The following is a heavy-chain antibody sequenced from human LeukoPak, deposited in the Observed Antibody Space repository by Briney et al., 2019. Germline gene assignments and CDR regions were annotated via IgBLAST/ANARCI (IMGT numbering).Heavy chain of an antibody. D-gene: IGHD6-13*01. Sequence: PSETLSLTCTVSGGSVSSGSYYWSWIRQPPGKGLEWIGYIYYSGSTNYNSSLKSRVTISVDTSKNQFSLKLSSVTAADTAVYYCAGVESSSWYRVDYWGQGTLVTVSS. J-gene: IGHJ4*02. CDR3: AGVESSSWYRVDY. CDR2: IYYSGST. V-gene: IGHV4-61*01. CDR1: GGSVSSGSYY.